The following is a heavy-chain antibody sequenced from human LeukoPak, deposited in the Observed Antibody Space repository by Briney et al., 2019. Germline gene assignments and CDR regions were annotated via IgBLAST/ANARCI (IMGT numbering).Heavy chain of an antibody. V-gene: IGHV4-4*07. Sequence: KPSETLSLTCNVSGGSISSYYWSWIRQPAGKGLEWIGRIYTSGSTNYNPSLKSRVTISVDTSKNQFSLKLSSVTVADTAVYYCARDYSSSSDYWGQGTLVTVSS. D-gene: IGHD6-13*01. CDR1: GGSISSYY. J-gene: IGHJ4*02. CDR3: ARDYSSSSDY. CDR2: IYTSGST.